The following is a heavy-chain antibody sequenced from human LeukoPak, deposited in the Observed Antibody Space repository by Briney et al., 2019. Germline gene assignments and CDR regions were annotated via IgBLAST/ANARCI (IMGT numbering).Heavy chain of an antibody. D-gene: IGHD6-19*01. J-gene: IGHJ4*02. CDR3: ASFYSSGWEPLFDY. CDR2: IKEDGSEM. Sequence: GGSLRLSCAASGFTFSSYWMSWVRQAPGKGLEWVASIKEDGSEMYYVDSVKGRFTISRDNAKNSLYLQMNSLRAEDSAVYHCASFYSSGWEPLFDYWGQGTLVTVSS. V-gene: IGHV3-7*01. CDR1: GFTFSSYW.